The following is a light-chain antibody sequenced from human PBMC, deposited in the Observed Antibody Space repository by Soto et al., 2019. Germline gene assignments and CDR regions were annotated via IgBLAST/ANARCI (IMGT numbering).Light chain of an antibody. Sequence: EVVFTQSPATLSLSPGESATLSCRASQSVSSYLAWYQQKPGQGPRLLIYDASNRATGVSARFSGSGSGTDFTLTISCLEPEDFAVYYCHQRSSWPRGTFGQGTKVDIK. V-gene: IGKV3-11*01. CDR2: DAS. CDR1: QSVSSY. J-gene: IGKJ1*01. CDR3: HQRSSWPRGT.